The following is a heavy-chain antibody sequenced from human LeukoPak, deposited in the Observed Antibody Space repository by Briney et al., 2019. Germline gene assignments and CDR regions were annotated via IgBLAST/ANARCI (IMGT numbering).Heavy chain of an antibody. V-gene: IGHV4-59*01. J-gene: IGHJ3*02. CDR2: IYYSGST. D-gene: IGHD1-26*01. Sequence: PSETLSLTCTVSGGSISSYYWSWIRQPPGKGLEWIGYIYYSGSTNYNPSLKSRVTISVDTSKNQFSLKLSSVTAADTAVYYCARGGIVGATNGALDIWGQGTMVTVSS. CDR3: ARGGIVGATNGALDI. CDR1: GGSISSYY.